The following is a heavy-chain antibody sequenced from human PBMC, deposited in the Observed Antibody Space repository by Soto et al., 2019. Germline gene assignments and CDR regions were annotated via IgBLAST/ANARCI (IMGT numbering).Heavy chain of an antibody. V-gene: IGHV1-3*01. CDR2: INAGNGNT. CDR3: ARAAYCGSDSCSDAFDI. J-gene: IGHJ3*02. Sequence: QVQLVQSGAEVKKSGASVKVSCKASGYTFTNYAMHWVRQAPGQRLGWMGWINAGNGNTKYSQQFQGRVTITRDTSASTAYMELSSLRSEDTAVYYCARAAYCGSDSCSDAFDIWGQGTVVTVSS. D-gene: IGHD2-21*02. CDR1: GYTFTNYA.